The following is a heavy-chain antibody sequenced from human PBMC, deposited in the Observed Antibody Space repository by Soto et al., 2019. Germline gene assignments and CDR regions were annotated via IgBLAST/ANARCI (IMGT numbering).Heavy chain of an antibody. D-gene: IGHD2-15*01. J-gene: IGHJ3*02. CDR2: IYWDDDK. Sequence: QITLKESGPTLVKPTQTLTLTCTFSGFSLTTSQVGVGWIRRPPGKALEWLALIYWDDDKRYSPSLKIRLTITMDTPKNHVVLTMTNMDPLDTATYYCANSTQDSGLAFNIWGQGTLVTVSS. CDR3: ANSTQDSGLAFNI. V-gene: IGHV2-5*02. CDR1: GFSLTTSQVG.